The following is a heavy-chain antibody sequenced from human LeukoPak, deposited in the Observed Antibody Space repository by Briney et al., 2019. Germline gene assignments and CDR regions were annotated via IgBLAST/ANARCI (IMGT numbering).Heavy chain of an antibody. CDR2: IKSNTDGGTT. Sequence: PGGSLRLSCAASGFTSSDAWMSWVRQAPGKGLEWVGRIKSNTDGGTTDFAAPVKGRFTISRDDSKKTVYLQMNSLRAEDTAVYYCARDRAYYYDSSGYIDYWGQGTLVTVSS. D-gene: IGHD3-22*01. CDR3: ARDRAYYYDSSGYIDY. CDR1: GFTSSDAW. J-gene: IGHJ4*02. V-gene: IGHV3-15*01.